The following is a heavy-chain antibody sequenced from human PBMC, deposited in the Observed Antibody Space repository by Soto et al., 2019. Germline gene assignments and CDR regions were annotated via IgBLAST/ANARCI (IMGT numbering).Heavy chain of an antibody. CDR1: GDSVSRNSVA. Sequence: QVQLQQSGPGLVKPSQTLSLTCAISGDSVSRNSVAWNWIRQSPSRGLEWLGRTYYTSTWYNDYAVSVKSRITIKPDTSKNQVPLQLNSVTPEDTAVYYCAREFRNAFDFWGQGTMVTVSS. J-gene: IGHJ3*01. CDR2: TYYTSTWYN. V-gene: IGHV6-1*01. CDR3: AREFRNAFDF.